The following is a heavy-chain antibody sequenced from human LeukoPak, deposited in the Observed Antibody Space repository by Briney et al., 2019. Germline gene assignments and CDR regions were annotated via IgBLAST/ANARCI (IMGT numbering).Heavy chain of an antibody. CDR1: GFTFSSRDW. CDR2: IKQDGSEK. V-gene: IGHV3-7*03. CDR3: AKDLDYYDSSGYLPLDAFDV. D-gene: IGHD3-22*01. Sequence: GGSLRLSCVASGFTFSSRDWMTWVRQAPGKGLEWVANIKQDGSEKNYVDSVKGRFTISRDNSKNTLYLQMNSLRAEDTAVYYCAKDLDYYDSSGYLPLDAFDVWGQGTMVTVSS. J-gene: IGHJ3*01.